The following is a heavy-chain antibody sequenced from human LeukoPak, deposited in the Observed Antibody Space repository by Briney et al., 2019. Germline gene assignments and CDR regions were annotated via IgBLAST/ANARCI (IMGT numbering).Heavy chain of an antibody. CDR2: ISAYNGNT. J-gene: IGHJ4*02. CDR3: ARSSYYDILTGYYPFDY. CDR1: GYTFTSYG. D-gene: IGHD3-9*01. Sequence: ASVKVSCKASGYTFTSYGISWVRQAPGQGLEWMGWISAYNGNTNYAQKLQGRVTMTTDTSTSTAYMELRSLRSDDTAVYYCARSSYYDILTGYYPFDYWGQGTLVTVSS. V-gene: IGHV1-18*01.